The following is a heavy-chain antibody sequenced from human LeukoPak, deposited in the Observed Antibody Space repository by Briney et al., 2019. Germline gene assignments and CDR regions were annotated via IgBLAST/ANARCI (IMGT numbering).Heavy chain of an antibody. CDR1: GFTFSSDA. Sequence: GGSLRLSCEASGFTFSSDAMSWVRQVPRKGLEWVSAIRGSGDNTYYADSVKGRFTISRDNSKNTLYLQMNSLRADDTAVYYCVKVGSGYSWYFDYWGQGTLVTVSS. CDR3: VKVGSGYSWYFDY. CDR2: IRGSGDNT. D-gene: IGHD3-22*01. V-gene: IGHV3-23*01. J-gene: IGHJ4*02.